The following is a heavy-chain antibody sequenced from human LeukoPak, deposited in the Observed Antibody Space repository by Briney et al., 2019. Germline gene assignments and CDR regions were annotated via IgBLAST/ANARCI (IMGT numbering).Heavy chain of an antibody. CDR3: ARDSYGSYYYYMDV. CDR2: ISAYNGNT. CDR1: GYTFTSYG. J-gene: IGHJ6*03. Sequence: ASVKVSCKASGYTFTSYGISWVRQAPGQGLEWMGWISAYNGNTNYAQKLQGRVTMTTDTSTSTAYMELRSLRSDDTAVYYCARDSYGSYYYYMDVWGKGTTVTISS. D-gene: IGHD5-18*01. V-gene: IGHV1-18*01.